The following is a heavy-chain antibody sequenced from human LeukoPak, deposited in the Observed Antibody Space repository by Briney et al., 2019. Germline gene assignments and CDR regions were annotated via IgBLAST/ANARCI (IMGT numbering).Heavy chain of an antibody. D-gene: IGHD6-13*01. Sequence: ASVKVSCKASGYTFTSYYMHWVRQAPGQGLEWMGIINPSGGSTSYAQKFQGRVTMTRDTSISTAYMELSRLRSDDTAVYYCARVLAAGSSYYYYMDVWGKGTTVTISS. CDR1: GYTFTSYY. CDR3: ARVLAAGSSYYYYMDV. CDR2: INPSGGST. J-gene: IGHJ6*03. V-gene: IGHV1-46*01.